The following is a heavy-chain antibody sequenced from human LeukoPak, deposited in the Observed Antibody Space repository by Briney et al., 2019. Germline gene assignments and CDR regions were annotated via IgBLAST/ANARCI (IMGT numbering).Heavy chain of an antibody. CDR3: ARVLEGSSGQHWYFDL. Sequence: SETLSLTCTVSGGSISAYYWSWIRHPPGKGLEWIGYIYYSGSTNYNPSLKSRVTISVDTSKNQFSLWLSSVTAADTAVYYCARVLEGSSGQHWYFDLWGRGTLVTVSS. CDR2: IYYSGST. CDR1: GGSISAYY. V-gene: IGHV4-59*12. D-gene: IGHD6-19*01. J-gene: IGHJ2*01.